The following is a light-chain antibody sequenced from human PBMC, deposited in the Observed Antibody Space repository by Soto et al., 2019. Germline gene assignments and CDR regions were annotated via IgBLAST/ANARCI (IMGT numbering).Light chain of an antibody. CDR2: GAA. CDR1: QSVGSD. V-gene: IGKV3-20*01. CDR3: QRYGSSPT. J-gene: IGKJ1*01. Sequence: EIVMTQSPATLSVSPGERATLSCRASQSVGSDLAWYQQKPGQAPRLVIFGAATRAADIPDRFSGSGSGTDFTLTISRLEPEDFAVYYCQRYGSSPTFGQGTKVDIK.